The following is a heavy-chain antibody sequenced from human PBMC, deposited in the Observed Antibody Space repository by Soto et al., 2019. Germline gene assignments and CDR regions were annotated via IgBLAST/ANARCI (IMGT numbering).Heavy chain of an antibody. CDR1: GYTFTSYG. Sequence: GASVKVSCKASGYTFTSYGISCVRQAPGQGLEWMGWISAYNGNTNYAQKLQGRVTMTTDTSTSTAYMELRSLRSDDTAVYYCARKTRYGDYVWFDPWGQGTLVTVSS. V-gene: IGHV1-18*01. CDR3: ARKTRYGDYVWFDP. D-gene: IGHD4-17*01. J-gene: IGHJ5*02. CDR2: ISAYNGNT.